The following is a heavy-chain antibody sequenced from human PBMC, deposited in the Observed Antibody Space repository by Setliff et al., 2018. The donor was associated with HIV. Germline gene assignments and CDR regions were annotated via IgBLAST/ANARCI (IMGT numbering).Heavy chain of an antibody. CDR1: GFSFSQYG. D-gene: IGHD6-19*01. Sequence: GGSLRLSCAASGFSFSQYGMHWVRQAPGKGLQWVAVMWYDGSKKYYADSVKGRFTISRDNAKNSLFLQMNSLRAEDMAVYYCVTGLGSGWASWGQGTLVTVSS. J-gene: IGHJ1*01. V-gene: IGHV3-33*03. CDR3: VTGLGSGWAS. CDR2: MWYDGSKK.